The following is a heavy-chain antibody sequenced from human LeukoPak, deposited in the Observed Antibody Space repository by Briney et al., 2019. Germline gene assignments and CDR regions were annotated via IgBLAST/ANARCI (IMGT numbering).Heavy chain of an antibody. J-gene: IGHJ4*02. Sequence: GGSLRLSCAASGFTFNNAWMNWVRQAPGKGLEWVAVISYDGSNKYYADSVKGRFTISRDNSKNTLYLQMNSLRAEDTAVYYCAKDNWNDVKYYFDYWGQGTLVTVSS. D-gene: IGHD1-1*01. CDR2: ISYDGSNK. CDR1: GFTFNNAW. CDR3: AKDNWNDVKYYFDY. V-gene: IGHV3-30*18.